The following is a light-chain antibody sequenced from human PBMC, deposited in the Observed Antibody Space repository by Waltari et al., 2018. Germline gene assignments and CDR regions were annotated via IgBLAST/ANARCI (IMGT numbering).Light chain of an antibody. V-gene: IGLV2-23*02. CDR3: CSYAGGSTPWV. Sequence: QSALTQPASVSGSPGQSITISCPGTSSDVGRYNLVSCYQHSPGKAPKLMIYEVNKRPSGVSHRFSGSKSGNTASLTISGLQAEDEADYYCCSYAGGSTPWVFGGGTKLTVL. CDR2: EVN. J-gene: IGLJ3*02. CDR1: SSDVGRYNL.